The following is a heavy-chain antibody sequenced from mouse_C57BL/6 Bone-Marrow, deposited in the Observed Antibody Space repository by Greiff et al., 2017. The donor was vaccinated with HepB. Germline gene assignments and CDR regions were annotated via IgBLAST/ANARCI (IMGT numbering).Heavy chain of an antibody. CDR3: ARKAYYYGSSYDY. J-gene: IGHJ2*01. V-gene: IGHV5-6*02. CDR2: ISSGGSYT. CDR1: GFTFSSYG. Sequence: DVMLVESGGDLVKPGGSLKLSCAASGFTFSSYGMSWVRQTPDKRLEWVATISSGGSYTYYPDSVKGRFTISRDNAKNTLYLQMSSLKSEDTAMYYCARKAYYYGSSYDYWGQGTTLTVSS. D-gene: IGHD1-1*01.